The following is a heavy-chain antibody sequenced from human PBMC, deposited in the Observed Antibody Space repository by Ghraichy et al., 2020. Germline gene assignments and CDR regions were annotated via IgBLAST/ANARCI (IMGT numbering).Heavy chain of an antibody. Sequence: ASVKVSCKASGYTFTSYGISWVRQAPGQGLEWMGWISAYNGNTNYAQKLQGRVTMTTDTSTSTAYMELRSLRSDDTAVYYCARGQTTVKAAPGYYYYYMDVWGKGTTVTVSS. J-gene: IGHJ6*03. D-gene: IGHD4-17*01. CDR1: GYTFTSYG. CDR3: ARGQTTVKAAPGYYYYYMDV. CDR2: ISAYNGNT. V-gene: IGHV1-18*04.